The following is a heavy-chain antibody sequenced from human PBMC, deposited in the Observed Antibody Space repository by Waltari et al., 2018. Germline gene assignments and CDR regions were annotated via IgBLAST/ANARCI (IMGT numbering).Heavy chain of an antibody. CDR2: IYNSGST. Sequence: QFQLQESGPGLVKPSETLSLTCGVSGYSITNGYSWGWNRQAPGKGLEWIGSIYNSGSTYYNASLKSRVTISVDTAKSQVSLKLSAVTAADTAVYYCARRDGSGTYYPPNAFDIWGQGTGVTVSS. CDR3: ARRDGSGTYYPPNAFDI. V-gene: IGHV4-38-2*01. D-gene: IGHD3-10*01. J-gene: IGHJ3*02. CDR1: GYSITNGYS.